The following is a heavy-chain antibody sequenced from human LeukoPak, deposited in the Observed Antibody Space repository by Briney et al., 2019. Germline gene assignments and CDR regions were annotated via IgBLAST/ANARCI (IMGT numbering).Heavy chain of an antibody. CDR2: ISGSGGTT. CDR1: GFTVSSNS. CDR3: AKDRLRYCSGGNCYSPVDY. Sequence: PGGSLRLSCTVSGFTVSSNSMSWVRQAPGKGLEWVSAISGSGGTTYYADSVKGRFTISRDNSKNTLYLQMNSLRAEDTAVYYCAKDRLRYCSGGNCYSPVDYWGQGTLVTVSS. V-gene: IGHV3-23*01. J-gene: IGHJ4*02. D-gene: IGHD2-15*01.